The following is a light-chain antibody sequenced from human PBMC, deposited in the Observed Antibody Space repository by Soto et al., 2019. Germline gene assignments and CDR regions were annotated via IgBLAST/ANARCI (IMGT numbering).Light chain of an antibody. CDR2: SAS. CDR3: QQYSASPRT. Sequence: EVVLTQSPGTLSLSPGERATLSCRASRTVDGNHLASYHQKPGQPPRLLIHSASTRAPGILDRFSASGAGTDFTLTISRLEPEDSAVYYFQQYSASPRTFGPGTKVEIK. J-gene: IGKJ1*01. V-gene: IGKV3-20*01. CDR1: RTVDGNH.